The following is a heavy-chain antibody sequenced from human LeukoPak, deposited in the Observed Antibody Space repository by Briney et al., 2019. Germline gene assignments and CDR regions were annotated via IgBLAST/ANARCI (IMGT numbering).Heavy chain of an antibody. Sequence: ASVKVSCKASGYTFTSYGISWVRQAPGQGLEWMGWISAYNGNTNYAQKLQGRVTMTTDTSTSTACMELRSLRSDDTAVYYCARAVVVPVSYYYYMDVWGKGTTVTVSS. CDR2: ISAYNGNT. CDR1: GYTFTSYG. D-gene: IGHD2-2*01. J-gene: IGHJ6*03. V-gene: IGHV1-18*01. CDR3: ARAVVVPVSYYYYMDV.